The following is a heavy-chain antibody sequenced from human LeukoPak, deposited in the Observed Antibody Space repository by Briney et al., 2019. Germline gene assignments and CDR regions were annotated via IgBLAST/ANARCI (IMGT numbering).Heavy chain of an antibody. CDR2: IRSKASSYAT. CDR1: GFTFSAYG. D-gene: IGHD3-16*01. Sequence: GGSLRLSCAASGFTFSAYGMHWVRQASGKGLEWVGRIRSKASSYATAYAASVKGRFAISRDDSKNTAYLQMNSLKTEDTAVYYCTSYYDSYAFDIWGQGTMVTVSS. CDR3: TSYYDSYAFDI. V-gene: IGHV3-73*01. J-gene: IGHJ3*02.